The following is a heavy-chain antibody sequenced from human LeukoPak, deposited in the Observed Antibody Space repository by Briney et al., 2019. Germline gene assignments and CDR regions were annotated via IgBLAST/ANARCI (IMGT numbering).Heavy chain of an antibody. CDR1: GGSISSYY. D-gene: IGHD2-2*01. J-gene: IGHJ5*02. Sequence: ASETLSLACTVSGGSISSYYWSWIRQPPGKGLEGIGYIYYSGSTNYNPSLKSRVTISVDTSKNQFSLKLSSVTAADTAVYYCARALVVPDAMVNWFDPWGQGTLVTVSS. CDR3: ARALVVPDAMVNWFDP. CDR2: IYYSGST. V-gene: IGHV4-59*01.